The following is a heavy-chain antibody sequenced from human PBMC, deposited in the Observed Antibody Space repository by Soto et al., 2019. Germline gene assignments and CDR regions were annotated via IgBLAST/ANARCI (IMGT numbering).Heavy chain of an antibody. D-gene: IGHD4-17*01. V-gene: IGHV4-59*01. Sequence: SETLSLTCTVSGGSISSYYWSWIRQPPGKGLEWIGYIYYSGSTNYNPSLKSRVTISVDTSKNQFSLKLSSVTAADTAVYYCARGADYGSYYYYLYVWGKGTTVTVSS. CDR2: IYYSGST. J-gene: IGHJ6*03. CDR1: GGSISSYY. CDR3: ARGADYGSYYYYLYV.